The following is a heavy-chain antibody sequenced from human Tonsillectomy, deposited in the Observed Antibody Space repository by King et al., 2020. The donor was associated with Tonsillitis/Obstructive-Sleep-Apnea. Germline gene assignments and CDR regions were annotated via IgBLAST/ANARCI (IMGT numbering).Heavy chain of an antibody. CDR2: ISGSGGIT. Sequence: QLVQSGGGLVQPGGSLRLSCAASVFTFSSYVMSWVRQAPGKGLEWVSDISGSGGITYYADSVKGRFTISRDNSKNTLYLQMSSLRAEDTAVYYCAKMRTYYFGSGNDYWGQGTLVTVSS. J-gene: IGHJ4*02. CDR3: AKMRTYYFGSGNDY. V-gene: IGHV3-23*04. CDR1: VFTFSSYV. D-gene: IGHD3-10*01.